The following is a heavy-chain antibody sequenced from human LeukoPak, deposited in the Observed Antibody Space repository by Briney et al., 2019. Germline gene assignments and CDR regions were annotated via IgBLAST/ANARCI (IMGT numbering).Heavy chain of an antibody. V-gene: IGHV4-39*01. Sequence: SETLSLTCTVSGGSISSSSYYWGWIRQPPGKGLEWIGSIYYSGSTYYNPSLKSRVTISVDTSKNQFSLKLSSVTAADTAVYYCARHRGYCSSTSCYAGYYFDYWGQGTLVTVSS. J-gene: IGHJ4*02. D-gene: IGHD2-2*01. CDR3: ARHRGYCSSTSCYAGYYFDY. CDR2: IYYSGST. CDR1: GGSISSSSYY.